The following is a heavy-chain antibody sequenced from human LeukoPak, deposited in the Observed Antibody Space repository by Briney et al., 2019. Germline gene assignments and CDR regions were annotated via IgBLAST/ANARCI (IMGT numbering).Heavy chain of an antibody. V-gene: IGHV3-23*01. CDR2: VTGRGVAA. CDR1: GFAFSSYA. Sequence: GGSLRLSCADSGFAFSSYALAWVRQAPGKALEWVSAVTGRGVAAHYADSVKGRFTISRDNSEKTMYLQMNSLRAEDTAIYYCASDPNGDYVGALGFWGRGTLVTVSS. J-gene: IGHJ4*01. D-gene: IGHD4-17*01. CDR3: ASDPNGDYVGALGF.